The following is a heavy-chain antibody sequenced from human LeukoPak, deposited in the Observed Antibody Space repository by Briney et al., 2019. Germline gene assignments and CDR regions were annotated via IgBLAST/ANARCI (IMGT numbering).Heavy chain of an antibody. J-gene: IGHJ4*02. CDR3: ARAHTSSWYMDY. CDR2: IFYSGST. CDR1: GGSIRSYY. D-gene: IGHD6-13*01. V-gene: IGHV4-59*01. Sequence: SETLSLTCSVSGGSIRSYYWSWIRQPPGKGLEWIGYIFYSGSTKYNPSLNSRVTMSVDTSENQLSLKLSSVTAADTALYYCARAHTSSWYMDYWGQGTLVTVSS.